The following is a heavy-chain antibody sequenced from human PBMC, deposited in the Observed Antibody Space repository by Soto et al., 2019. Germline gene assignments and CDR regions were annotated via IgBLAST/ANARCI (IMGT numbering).Heavy chain of an antibody. CDR3: ARNPAAISNDAFDI. CDR1: GYTFTGYY. J-gene: IGHJ3*02. V-gene: IGHV1-2*02. Sequence: ASVKVSCKASGYTFTGYYMHWVRQAPGQGLEWMGWINPNSGGTNYAQKFQGRVTMTRDTSISTAYMELSRLRSDDTAVYYCARNPAAISNDAFDIWGQGTMVTVSS. D-gene: IGHD2-2*02. CDR2: INPNSGGT.